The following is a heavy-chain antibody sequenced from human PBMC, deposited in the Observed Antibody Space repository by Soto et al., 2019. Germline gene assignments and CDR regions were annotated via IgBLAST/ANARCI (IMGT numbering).Heavy chain of an antibody. CDR1: GFTFSSYA. CDR2: ISSSGGST. V-gene: IGHV3-23*01. D-gene: IGHD5-18*01. Sequence: PGGSLRLSCAASGFTFSSYAMSWVRQAPGKGLEWVSDISSSGGSTNYADSVKGRFTISRDNSKNTLYLQMNSLRAEDTAIYFCAKDHFLTAMAIYYFDHWGQGTLVTVSS. J-gene: IGHJ4*02. CDR3: AKDHFLTAMAIYYFDH.